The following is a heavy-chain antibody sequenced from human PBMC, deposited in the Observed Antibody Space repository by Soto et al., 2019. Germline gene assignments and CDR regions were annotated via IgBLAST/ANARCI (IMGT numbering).Heavy chain of an antibody. CDR1: GFTFSNYA. CDR3: ARDSGGDYHNYYMDV. J-gene: IGHJ4*02. CDR2: IWYDGSDK. Sequence: QMQLVESGGGVVQPGTSLRLSCAASGFTFSNYAMHWVRQAPGKGLEWVTIIWYDGSDKNYGDSVKGRFTISRDNSKNTLYLQMNSLRVEDTAVYYCARDSGGDYHNYYMDVWGQGTLVTVSS. D-gene: IGHD4-17*01. V-gene: IGHV3-33*01.